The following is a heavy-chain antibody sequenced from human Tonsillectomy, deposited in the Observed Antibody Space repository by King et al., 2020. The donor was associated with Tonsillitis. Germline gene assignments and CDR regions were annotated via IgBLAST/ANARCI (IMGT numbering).Heavy chain of an antibody. CDR3: ARSVTDSYYYYYMDV. J-gene: IGHJ6*03. CDR2: IIPVSGTA. D-gene: IGHD4-11*01. V-gene: IGHV1-69*01. CDR1: GGTFSSYA. Sequence: QLVQSGAEVKKPGSSVKVSCKASGGTFSSYAISWVRQAPGQGFEWMGGIIPVSGTANYAPKYQGRVTIIADESTSTAYMELISLRSEDTAVYYCARSVTDSYYYYYMDVWGKGTTVTVSS.